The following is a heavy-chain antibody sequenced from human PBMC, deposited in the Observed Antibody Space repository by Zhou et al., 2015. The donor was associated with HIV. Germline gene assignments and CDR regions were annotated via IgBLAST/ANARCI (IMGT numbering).Heavy chain of an antibody. V-gene: IGHV1-46*01. J-gene: IGHJ5*02. CDR1: GYTFTSYY. CDR2: INPSGGST. Sequence: QVQLVQSGAEVKKPGASVKVSCKASGYTFTSYYMHWVRQAPGQGLEWMGIINPSGGSTSYAQKFQGRVTMTRDTSTSTVYMELSSLRSEDTAVYYCARAMNTYYDFWSGDNKNNWFDPWGQGTLVTVSS. D-gene: IGHD3-3*01. CDR3: ARAMNTYYDFWSGDNKNNWFDP.